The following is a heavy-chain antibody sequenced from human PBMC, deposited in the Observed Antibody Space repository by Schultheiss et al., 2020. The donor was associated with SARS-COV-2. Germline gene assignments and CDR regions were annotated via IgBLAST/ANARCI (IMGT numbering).Heavy chain of an antibody. Sequence: SETLSLTCAVSGGSISSSNWWSWVRQPPGKGLEWIGEIYHSGSTNYNPSLKSRVTISVDKSKNQFSLKLSSVTAADTAVYYCAKDGEFQSYYDYVWGSYRYWDNFDYWGQGTLVTVSS. J-gene: IGHJ4*02. D-gene: IGHD3-16*02. CDR1: GGSISSSNW. CDR3: AKDGEFQSYYDYVWGSYRYWDNFDY. CDR2: IYHSGST. V-gene: IGHV4-4*02.